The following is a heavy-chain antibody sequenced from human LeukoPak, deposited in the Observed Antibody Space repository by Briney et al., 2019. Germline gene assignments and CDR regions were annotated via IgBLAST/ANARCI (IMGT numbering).Heavy chain of an antibody. J-gene: IGHJ6*03. CDR2: IYYSGST. V-gene: IGHV4-39*07. Sequence: SETLSLTCTVSGGSISSSSYYWGWIRQPPGKGLEWIGSIYYSGSTYYNPSLKSRVTISVDRSKNQFSLKLSSVTAADTAVYYCARGTAARPREDYYYYMDVWGKGTTVTVS. D-gene: IGHD6-6*01. CDR1: GGSISSSSYY. CDR3: ARGTAARPREDYYYYMDV.